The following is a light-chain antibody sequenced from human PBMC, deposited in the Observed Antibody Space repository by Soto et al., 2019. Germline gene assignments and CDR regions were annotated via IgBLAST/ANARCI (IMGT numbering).Light chain of an antibody. Sequence: QSVLTQPPSASGSPGQSVTISCTGTSSDVGGYNYVSWYQQHPGKAPKLMISEVSQRPSGVPDRFSGSKSGNTASLTVSGLQTEDEADYYCSSYAGSGNVLFGGGTKVTVL. J-gene: IGLJ2*01. CDR1: SSDVGGYNY. CDR2: EVS. V-gene: IGLV2-8*01. CDR3: SSYAGSGNVL.